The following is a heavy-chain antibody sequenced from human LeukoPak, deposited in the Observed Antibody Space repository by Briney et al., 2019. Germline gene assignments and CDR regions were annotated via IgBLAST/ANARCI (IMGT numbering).Heavy chain of an antibody. CDR2: IYYSGST. CDR3: ASTTRRGGSYGYFDY. CDR1: GGSISSYY. D-gene: IGHD1-26*01. J-gene: IGHJ4*02. V-gene: IGHV4-59*01. Sequence: PSETLSLTCTVSGGSISSYYWSWIRQPPGKGLEWIGYIYYSGSTNYNPSLKSRVTISVDTSKNQFSLKLSSVTAADTAVYYCASTTRRGGSYGYFDYWGQGTLVTVSS.